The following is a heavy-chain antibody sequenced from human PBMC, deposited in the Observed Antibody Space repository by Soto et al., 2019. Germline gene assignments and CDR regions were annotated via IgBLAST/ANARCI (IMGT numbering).Heavy chain of an antibody. J-gene: IGHJ5*02. CDR1: GGSISSSSYY. D-gene: IGHD1-26*01. CDR3: ASSYREGATEGAYNWFDP. V-gene: IGHV4-39*01. CDR2: IYYSGST. Sequence: SETLSLTCTVSGGSISSSSYYWGWIRQPPGKGLEWIGSIYYSGSTYYNPSLKSRVTISVDTSKNQFSLKLSSVTAADTAVYYCASSYREGATEGAYNWFDPWGQGTLVTVSS.